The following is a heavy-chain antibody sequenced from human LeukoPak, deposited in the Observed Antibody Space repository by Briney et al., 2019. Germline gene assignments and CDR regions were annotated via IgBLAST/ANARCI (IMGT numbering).Heavy chain of an antibody. CDR1: GGSISSGSYY. J-gene: IGHJ4*02. Sequence: SETLSLTCTVSGGSISSGSYYWSWIRQPAGKGLEWIGRIYTSGSTNYNPSLKSRVTISVDTSKNQFSLKLRSVTAADTAVYYCARDVPYITGTTGFDYWGQGTLVTVSS. CDR3: ARDVPYITGTTGFDY. CDR2: IYTSGST. V-gene: IGHV4-61*02. D-gene: IGHD1-7*01.